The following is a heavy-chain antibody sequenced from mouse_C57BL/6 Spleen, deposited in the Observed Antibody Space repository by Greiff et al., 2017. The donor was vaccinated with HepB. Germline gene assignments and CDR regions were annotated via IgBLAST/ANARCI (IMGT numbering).Heavy chain of an antibody. J-gene: IGHJ2*01. V-gene: IGHV1-66*01. CDR3: ARVGTAYYFDY. D-gene: IGHD4-1*01. CDR1: GYSFTSYY. Sequence: QVQLQQSGPELVKPGASVKISCKASGYSFTSYYIHWVKQRPGQGLEWIGWIYPGSGNTKYNEKFKGKATLTADTSSSTAYMQLSSLTSEDSAVYYCARVGTAYYFDYWGQGTTLTVSS. CDR2: IYPGSGNT.